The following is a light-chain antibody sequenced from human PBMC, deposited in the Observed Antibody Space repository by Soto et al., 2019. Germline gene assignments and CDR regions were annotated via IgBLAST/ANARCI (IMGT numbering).Light chain of an antibody. CDR3: SSYTSATTDV. CDR1: SSDIGAYNY. V-gene: IGLV2-14*03. CDR2: DVS. Sequence: QSVLTQPASVSGSPGQSITISCTGTSSDIGAYNYDSWYQQHHPGEAPKLIIYDVSHRPPGVSNRFSGSKSGNTASLTISGLQTEDEADYYCSSYTSATTDVFGTGTQLTVL. J-gene: IGLJ7*01.